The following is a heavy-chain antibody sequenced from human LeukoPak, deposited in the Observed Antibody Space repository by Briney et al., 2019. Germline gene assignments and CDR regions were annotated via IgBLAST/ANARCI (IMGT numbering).Heavy chain of an antibody. CDR3: ARVKGYYYDSSGYYYVDY. Sequence: PSQTLSLTCTVSGGSISSGGYYWSWIRQHPGKVLEWIGYIYYSGSTYYNPSLKSRVTISVDTSKNQFSLKLSSVTAADTAVYYCARVKGYYYDSSGYYYVDYWGQGTLVTVSS. CDR2: IYYSGST. V-gene: IGHV4-31*03. D-gene: IGHD3-22*01. CDR1: GGSISSGGYY. J-gene: IGHJ4*02.